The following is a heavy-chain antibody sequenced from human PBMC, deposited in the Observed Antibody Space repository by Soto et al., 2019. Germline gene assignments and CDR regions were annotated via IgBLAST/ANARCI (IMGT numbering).Heavy chain of an antibody. CDR3: TPDIVVVPAAILTYYYSGTDV. CDR2: IKSKTDGGTT. J-gene: IGHJ6*02. D-gene: IGHD2-2*01. Sequence: GGCLGLSCSASGVTFSTHAVSWVRKAPGKGREWVGRIKSKTDGGTTDYAAPVKGRFTISRDESKTTLYLQMNSLKTDDTAVYYCTPDIVVVPAAILTYYYSGTDVWGHGTTVTVSS. CDR1: GVTFSTHA. V-gene: IGHV3-15*01.